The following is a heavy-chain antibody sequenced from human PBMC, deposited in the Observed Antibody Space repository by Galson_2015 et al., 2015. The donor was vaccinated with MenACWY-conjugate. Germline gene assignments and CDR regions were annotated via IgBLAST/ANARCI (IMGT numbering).Heavy chain of an antibody. CDR1: GDSVSSNSAA. Sequence: CAISGDSVSSNSAAWNWIRQSPSRGLEWLGRTYYRSKWYNDYAVSVKSRITINSDTSKNQFSLQLNSVTPEDTAVYYCARSYSSGWYDQYFQHWGQGTLVTVSS. D-gene: IGHD6-19*01. CDR2: TYYRSKWYN. CDR3: ARSYSSGWYDQYFQH. V-gene: IGHV6-1*01. J-gene: IGHJ1*01.